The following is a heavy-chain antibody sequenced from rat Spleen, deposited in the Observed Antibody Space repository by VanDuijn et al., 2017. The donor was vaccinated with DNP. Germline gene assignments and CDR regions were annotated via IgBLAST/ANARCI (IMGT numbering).Heavy chain of an antibody. CDR1: GFTFSHYY. D-gene: IGHD1-2*01. V-gene: IGHV5-20*01. Sequence: EVQLVESGGGLVQPGRSMKLSCAASGFTFSHYYMAWVRQAPTKGLEWVASISSDVTNTYYGNSVKGRFTISRDNAKRSLYLQMDSLRSEDTATYYCTTKDFYNSYGNWGHGVMVTVSS. CDR3: TTKDFYNSYGN. CDR2: ISSDVTNT. J-gene: IGHJ2*01.